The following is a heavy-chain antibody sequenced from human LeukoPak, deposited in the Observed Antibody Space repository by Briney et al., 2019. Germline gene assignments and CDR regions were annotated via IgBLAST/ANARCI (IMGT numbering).Heavy chain of an antibody. CDR1: GFTVSSSY. J-gene: IGHJ4*02. CDR3: AKDSARYYDSSLGFDY. D-gene: IGHD3-22*01. CDR2: IYSAGNT. V-gene: IGHV3-53*05. Sequence: GGSLRLSCAASGFTVSSSYMSWVRQAPGKGLEWVSVIYSAGNTYDADSVKGRFTISRDNAKNSLYLQMNSLRAEDTALYYCAKDSARYYDSSLGFDYWGQGTLVTVSS.